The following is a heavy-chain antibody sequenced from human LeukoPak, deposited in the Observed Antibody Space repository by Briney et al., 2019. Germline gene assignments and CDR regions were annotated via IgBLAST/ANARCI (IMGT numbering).Heavy chain of an antibody. V-gene: IGHV4-4*09. Sequence: PSETLSLTCTVSGGSISSYYWSWIRQPPGKGPEWIGYIYTSGSTNYNPSLKSRVTISVDASKNQFSLKLSSVTAADTAVYYCAGYSSSGWVDYWGQGTLVTVSS. CDR2: IYTSGST. J-gene: IGHJ4*02. CDR1: GGSISSYY. CDR3: AGYSSSGWVDY. D-gene: IGHD6-6*01.